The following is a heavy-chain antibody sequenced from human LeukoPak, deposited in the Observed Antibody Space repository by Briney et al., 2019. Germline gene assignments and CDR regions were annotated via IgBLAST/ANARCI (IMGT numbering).Heavy chain of an antibody. D-gene: IGHD2/OR15-2a*01. V-gene: IGHV5-51*01. CDR3: ARRRYFDTCLDP. Sequence: GESLKISCKGPEYDFANYWIGWVRQMPGRGLEGMGIVYPAGSIIHYSPSFQGQVTISVDRSVSTAYLQWTSLKASDSAMYFCARRRYFDTCLDPWGQGTLVTVSS. CDR1: EYDFANYW. J-gene: IGHJ5*02. CDR2: VYPAGSII.